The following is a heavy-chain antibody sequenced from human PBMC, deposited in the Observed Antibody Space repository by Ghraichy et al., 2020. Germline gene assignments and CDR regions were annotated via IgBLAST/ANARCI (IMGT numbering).Heavy chain of an antibody. J-gene: IGHJ4*02. CDR1: GGSIRRSSYY. D-gene: IGHD3-22*01. Sequence: SQTLSLTCTASGGSIRRSSYYWSWIRQPPGKGREWSGSIYYSRSTFRNPSLKCRVTISVDTTKKQFPLRQTSVTAADTAVYYCARHVADSSWDSYYFDYWGQGTPVTVCS. CDR3: ARHVADSSWDSYYFDY. CDR2: IYYSRST. V-gene: IGHV4-39*01.